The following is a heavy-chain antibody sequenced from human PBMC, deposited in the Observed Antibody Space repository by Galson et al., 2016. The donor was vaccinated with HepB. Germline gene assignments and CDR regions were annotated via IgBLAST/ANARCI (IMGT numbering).Heavy chain of an antibody. CDR3: AREGIGDYFD. V-gene: IGHV3-7*01. D-gene: IGHD2-21*01. CDR2: IKGDGSLK. Sequence: SLRLSCAVSGLRFSDLWMDWVRQAPGKGLEWVANIKGDGSLKFYVDSARGRFTISRDNTKNSVYLQMNSLTVEDTGVYYCAREGIGDYFDWGQGTLVTVSS. J-gene: IGHJ4*02. CDR1: GLRFSDLW.